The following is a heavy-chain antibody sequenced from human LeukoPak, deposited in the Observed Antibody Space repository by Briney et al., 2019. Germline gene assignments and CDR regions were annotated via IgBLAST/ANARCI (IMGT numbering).Heavy chain of an antibody. CDR3: ADFGSGSYCFDY. Sequence: PGGSLRLSCAASGFTFSTYTMNWVRQAPGKGLEWVSSISGSGDITYYADSVKGRFTLSRDNSKNTLYLQMNSLRAEDTAVYYCADFGSGSYCFDYWGQGTLVTVSS. J-gene: IGHJ4*02. V-gene: IGHV3-23*01. CDR1: GFTFSTYT. CDR2: ISGSGDIT. D-gene: IGHD3-10*01.